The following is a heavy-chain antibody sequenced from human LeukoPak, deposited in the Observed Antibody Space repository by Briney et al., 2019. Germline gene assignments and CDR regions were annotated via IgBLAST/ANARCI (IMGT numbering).Heavy chain of an antibody. CDR3: ARVGDADYYYYMDV. V-gene: IGHV3-7*01. CDR2: IKKDGSDK. Sequence: GGSLRLSCAASGFTFSNAWMSWVRQPPGKGLEWVGNIKKDGSDKYYMDSVKGRFTISRDNAKNSLYLQMNSLTAEDTAVYYCARVGDADYYYYMDVWGKGTTVTVSS. D-gene: IGHD3-16*01. CDR1: GFTFSNAW. J-gene: IGHJ6*03.